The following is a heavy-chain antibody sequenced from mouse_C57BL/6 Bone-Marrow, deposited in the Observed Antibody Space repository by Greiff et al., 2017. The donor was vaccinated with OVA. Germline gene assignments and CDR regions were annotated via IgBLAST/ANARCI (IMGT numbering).Heavy chain of an antibody. CDR1: GYTFTSYW. CDR3: ARRGYYGSIALD. D-gene: IGHD1-1*01. J-gene: IGHJ2*01. Sequence: VQLQQSGTELVKPGASVKLSCKASGYTFTSYWMHWVKQRPGQGLEWIGNINPSNGGTNYNEKFKSKATLTVDTSSSTAYLQLSSLTSEDSAVYYCARRGYYGSIALDWGQGTTLTVSS. CDR2: INPSNGGT. V-gene: IGHV1-53*01.